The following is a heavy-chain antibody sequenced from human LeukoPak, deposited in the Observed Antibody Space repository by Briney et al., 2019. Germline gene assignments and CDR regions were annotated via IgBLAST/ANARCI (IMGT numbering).Heavy chain of an antibody. CDR1: GGTFSSYA. D-gene: IGHD2-2*01. J-gene: IGHJ4*02. CDR2: IIPILGIA. V-gene: IGHV1-69*04. CDR3: ARDPEYCSSTSCYPEG. Sequence: ASVKVSCKASGGTFSSYAISWVRQAPGQGLEWMGRIIPILGIANCAQKFQGGVTITADKSTSTAYMELSSLRSEDTAVYYCARDPEYCSSTSCYPEGRGQGTLVTVSS.